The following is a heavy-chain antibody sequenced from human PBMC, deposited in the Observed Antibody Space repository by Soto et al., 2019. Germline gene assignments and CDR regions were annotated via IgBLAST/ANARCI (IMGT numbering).Heavy chain of an antibody. CDR1: GYTFTSYG. CDR2: ISAYNGNT. CDR3: ARDVVRGVIKPHYYYYMDV. Sequence: ASVKVSCKASGYTFTSYGISWVRQAPGQGLEWMGWISAYNGNTNYAQKLQGRVTMTTDTSTSTAYMELRSLRSDDTAVYYCARDVVRGVIKPHYYYYMDVWGKGTTVTVSS. D-gene: IGHD3-10*01. V-gene: IGHV1-18*01. J-gene: IGHJ6*03.